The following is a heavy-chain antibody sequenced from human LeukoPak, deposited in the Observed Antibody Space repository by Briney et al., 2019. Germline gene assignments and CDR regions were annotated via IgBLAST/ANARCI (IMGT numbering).Heavy chain of an antibody. D-gene: IGHD1-26*01. Sequence: GRSLRLSCAASGFTFSSYAMHWVRQAPGKGLEWVALMSYDGSIKSHADSVRGRFTISRDNSKNTLYLQMNSLRGEDTAVYYCAKDRGASYQGIDYWGQGTLVTVSS. CDR3: AKDRGASYQGIDY. CDR1: GFTFSSYA. CDR2: MSYDGSIK. V-gene: IGHV3-30*04. J-gene: IGHJ4*02.